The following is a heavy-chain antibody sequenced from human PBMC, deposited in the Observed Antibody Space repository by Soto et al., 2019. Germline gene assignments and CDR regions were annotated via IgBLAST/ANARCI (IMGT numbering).Heavy chain of an antibody. CDR1: GFTFSSYA. CDR2: ITLSSATT. J-gene: IGHJ4*02. V-gene: IGHV3-23*01. Sequence: PXGSLRLSGVASGFTFSSYAMSWVRQAPGKGLEWVSSITLSSATTYYIDSVKGRFTISRDDSKNTLYLQMNGLRADDTAVYYCTKGGVSAIPFDYWGQGTLVTVSS. CDR3: TKGGVSAIPFDY. D-gene: IGHD2-21*02.